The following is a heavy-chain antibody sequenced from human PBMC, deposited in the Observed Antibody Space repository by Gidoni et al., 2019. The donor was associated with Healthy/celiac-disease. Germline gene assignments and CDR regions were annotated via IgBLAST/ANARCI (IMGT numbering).Heavy chain of an antibody. V-gene: IGHV3-73*02. CDR1: GFTFSGSA. D-gene: IGHD3-22*01. CDR2: IRSKANSYAT. Sequence: EVQLVESGGGLVQPGGSLKLSCAASGFTFSGSAMHWVRQASGKGLEWVGRIRSKANSYATAYAASVKGRFTISRDDSKDTAYLQMNSLKTEDTAVYYCTRPYYDSSGYYPAGYYYGMDVWGQGTTVTVSS. J-gene: IGHJ6*02. CDR3: TRPYYDSSGYYPAGYYYGMDV.